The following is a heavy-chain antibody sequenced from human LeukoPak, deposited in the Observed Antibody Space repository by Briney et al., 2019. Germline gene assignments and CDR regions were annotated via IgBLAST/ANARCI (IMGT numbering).Heavy chain of an antibody. D-gene: IGHD6-6*01. CDR2: MNPNSGNT. CDR1: GYTFTSYD. J-gene: IGHJ6*03. V-gene: IGHV1-8*01. CDR3: ARALIAARGNYYYMDV. Sequence: ASVTVSCKASGYTFTSYDINWVRQAPGQGLEWMGWMNPNSGNTGYAQKFQGRVTMTRNTSISTAYMELSSLRSEDTAVYYCARALIAARGNYYYMDVWGKGTTVTVSS.